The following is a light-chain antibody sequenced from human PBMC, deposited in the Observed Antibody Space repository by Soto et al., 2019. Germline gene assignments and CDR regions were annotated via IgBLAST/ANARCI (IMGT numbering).Light chain of an antibody. CDR1: QTISNW. J-gene: IGKJ2*01. CDR2: DAS. V-gene: IGKV1-5*01. Sequence: DIQMTQSPSTLSASVGDRVTITCRASQTISNWLAWYQQKPGKAPRLLIYDASTLESGVPSRFSGSASGTEFPLTISSLQPDDFATYYCQQHTFGQGTKLEIK. CDR3: QQHT.